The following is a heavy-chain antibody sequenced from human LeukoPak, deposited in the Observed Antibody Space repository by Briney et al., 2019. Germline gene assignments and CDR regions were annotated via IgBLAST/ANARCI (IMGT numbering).Heavy chain of an antibody. V-gene: IGHV3-23*01. D-gene: IGHD6-13*01. J-gene: IGHJ3*02. CDR1: GFTFSSHA. CDR3: AKTYSSSWRDDAFDI. Sequence: GGSLRLSCAASGFTFSSHAMNWVRQAPGKGLERVSAIGASGGSTYYADSVKGRFTISRDNSKNTLYLQMGSLRAEDTALYYCAKTYSSSWRDDAFDIWGQGTMVTVSS. CDR2: IGASGGST.